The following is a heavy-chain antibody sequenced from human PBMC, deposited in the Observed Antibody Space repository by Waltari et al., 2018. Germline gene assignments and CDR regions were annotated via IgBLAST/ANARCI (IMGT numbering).Heavy chain of an antibody. V-gene: IGHV4-39*07. CDR2: IYYSGST. Sequence: SETLSLTCTVSGGSISSSSYYWGWIRQPPGKGLEWIGSIYYSGSTYYNPSLKSRVTISVDTSKNQFSLKLSSVTAADTAVYYCASPIVVPAGGHGMDVWGQGTTVTVSS. J-gene: IGHJ6*02. CDR3: ASPIVVPAGGHGMDV. CDR1: GGSISSSSYY. D-gene: IGHD2-2*01.